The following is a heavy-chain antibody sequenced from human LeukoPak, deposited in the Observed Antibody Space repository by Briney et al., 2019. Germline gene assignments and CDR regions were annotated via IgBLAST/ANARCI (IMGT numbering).Heavy chain of an antibody. D-gene: IGHD6-13*01. CDR3: ARALLGYSSSWYLSYYYYGMDV. Sequence: ASVKVSCKASGYTFTSYGISWVRQAPGQGLEWMGWISAYNGNTNYAQKLQGRVTMPTDTSTSTAYMELRSLRSDDTAVYYCARALLGYSSSWYLSYYYYGMDVWGQGTTVTVSS. CDR2: ISAYNGNT. J-gene: IGHJ6*02. V-gene: IGHV1-18*01. CDR1: GYTFTSYG.